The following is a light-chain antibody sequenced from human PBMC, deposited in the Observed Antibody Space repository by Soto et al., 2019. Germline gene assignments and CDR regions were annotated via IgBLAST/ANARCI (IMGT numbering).Light chain of an antibody. CDR3: QQRSNWPPGWT. CDR2: DAS. Sequence: EIVFTQSPATLSFSPGERATLSCRASQSVSSYLAWYQQKPGQAPRLLIYDASNRATGIPARFSGSGSGTDFTLTISSLEPEDFAVYYCQQRSNWPPGWTFS. J-gene: IGKJ1*01. V-gene: IGKV3-11*01. CDR1: QSVSSY.